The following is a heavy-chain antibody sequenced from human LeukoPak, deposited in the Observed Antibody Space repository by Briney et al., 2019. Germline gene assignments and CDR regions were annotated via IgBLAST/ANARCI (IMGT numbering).Heavy chain of an antibody. Sequence: ASVKVSCKASGYTFTSYGISWVRQAPGQGLEWMGWMNPNSGNTGYAQKFQGRVTITRNTSISTAYMELSSLRSEDTAVYYCATRIAAAGSFDYWGQGTLVTVSS. CDR1: GYTFTSYG. V-gene: IGHV1-8*03. D-gene: IGHD6-13*01. CDR3: ATRIAAAGSFDY. CDR2: MNPNSGNT. J-gene: IGHJ4*02.